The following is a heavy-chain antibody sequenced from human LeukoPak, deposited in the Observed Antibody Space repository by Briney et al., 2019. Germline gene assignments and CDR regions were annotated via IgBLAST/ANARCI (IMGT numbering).Heavy chain of an antibody. J-gene: IGHJ4*02. CDR3: ARPGRGRYSGYDWFPYYFDY. V-gene: IGHV1-69*13. CDR2: IIPIFGTA. CDR1: GGTFSSYA. D-gene: IGHD5-12*01. Sequence: SVKVSCKASGGTFSSYAISWVRQAPGQGLEWMGGIIPIFGTANYAQKFQGRVTITADESTSTAFMKLSGLRSEDTAVYYCARPGRGRYSGYDWFPYYFDYWGQGTLVTVSS.